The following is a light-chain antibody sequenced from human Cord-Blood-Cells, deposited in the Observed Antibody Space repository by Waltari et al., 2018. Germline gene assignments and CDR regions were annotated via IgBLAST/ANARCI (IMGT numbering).Light chain of an antibody. J-gene: IGLJ2*01. V-gene: IGLV2-11*01. CDR2: DSS. CDR3: CSYAGSYTYVV. CDR1: SRDVGGYNY. Sequence: QSALTQPRPVSGSPGQSVTIPCTGTSRDVGGYNYVSWYQQHPGKAPKLMIYDSSKRPSGVPDRFSGSKSGNTSSLTISGLQAEDEADYYCCSYAGSYTYVVFGGGTKLTVL.